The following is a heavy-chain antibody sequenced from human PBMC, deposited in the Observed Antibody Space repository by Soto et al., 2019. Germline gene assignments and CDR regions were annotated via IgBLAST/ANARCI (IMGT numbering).Heavy chain of an antibody. Sequence: GGSLRLSCVASGFTFSSYAMYWVRQAPGKGLEWVAFISYDGSNEYYADSVKGRFTISRDNSKNTLYLQMNSLRAEDTAVYHCAREYQKHWNEGYHYGMDVWGQGTTVTVSS. CDR1: GFTFSSYA. J-gene: IGHJ6*02. V-gene: IGHV3-30-3*01. CDR3: AREYQKHWNEGYHYGMDV. CDR2: ISYDGSNE. D-gene: IGHD1-1*01.